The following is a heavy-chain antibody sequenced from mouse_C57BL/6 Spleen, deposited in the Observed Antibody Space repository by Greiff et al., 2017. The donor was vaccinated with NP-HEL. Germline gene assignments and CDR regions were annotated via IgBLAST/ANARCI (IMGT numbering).Heavy chain of an antibody. CDR1: GFTFSDYG. D-gene: IGHD3-1*01. J-gene: IGHJ4*01. CDR3: ARRGTAQATSYAMDY. Sequence: DVMLVESGGGLVKPGGSLKLSCAASGFTFSDYGMHWVRQAPEKGLEWVAYISSGSSTIYYADTVKGRFTISRANAKNTLFLKMTSLRSEDTAMYYCARRGTAQATSYAMDYWGQGTSVTVSS. CDR2: ISSGSSTI. V-gene: IGHV5-17*01.